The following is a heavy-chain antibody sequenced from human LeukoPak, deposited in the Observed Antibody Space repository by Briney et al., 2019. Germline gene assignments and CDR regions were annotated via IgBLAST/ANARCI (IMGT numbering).Heavy chain of an antibody. Sequence: GGSLRLSCAASGFTFSSYAMSWVRQAPGKGLEWVSAISGSGGSTYYADFVKGRFTISRDNSRNTLYLQMNSLRAEDTAVYYCAKGVRRSSDYSSPVDYWGQGTLVTVSS. J-gene: IGHJ4*02. CDR3: AKGVRRSSDYSSPVDY. V-gene: IGHV3-23*01. CDR2: ISGSGGST. D-gene: IGHD3-22*01. CDR1: GFTFSSYA.